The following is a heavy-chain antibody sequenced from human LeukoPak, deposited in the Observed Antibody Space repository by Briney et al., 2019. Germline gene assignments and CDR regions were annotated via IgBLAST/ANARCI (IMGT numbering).Heavy chain of an antibody. V-gene: IGHV4-39*01. Sequence: SETLSLTCTVSGGSISSSSYYWGWIRQPPGKGLEWIGSIHYSGSTYYNPSLKSRVTISVDTSKNQFSLKLSSVTAAATAVYYCARLTLFLSPGVDVWGKGTTVTVSS. J-gene: IGHJ6*04. CDR1: GGSISSSSYY. CDR3: ARLTLFLSPGVDV. D-gene: IGHD2-21*01. CDR2: IHYSGST.